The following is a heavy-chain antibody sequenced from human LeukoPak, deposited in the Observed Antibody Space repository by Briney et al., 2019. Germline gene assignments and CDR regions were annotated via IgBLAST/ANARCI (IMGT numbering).Heavy chain of an antibody. J-gene: IGHJ3*02. D-gene: IGHD3-22*01. V-gene: IGHV3-30*18. CDR2: ISYDGSNK. Sequence: GGSLRLSCAASGFTFSSYGMHWVRQAPGKGLEWVAVISYDGSNKYYADSVKGRFTISRGNSKNTLYLQMNSLRAEDTAVYYCAKDWIYYDSRSDAFDIWGQGTMVTVSS. CDR1: GFTFSSYG. CDR3: AKDWIYYDSRSDAFDI.